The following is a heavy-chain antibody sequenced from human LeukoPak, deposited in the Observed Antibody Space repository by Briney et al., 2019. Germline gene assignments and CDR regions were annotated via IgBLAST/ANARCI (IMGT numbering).Heavy chain of an antibody. Sequence: GGSLRLSCAASGFTVSRNYMSWVRQAPGKGLEWVSVIYSGGRTYYADSVKGRFTISRDNSKNTLYLQMNRLRAEDTAVYYCARAGPSSSWHQFDYWGQGTLVTVSA. D-gene: IGHD6-13*01. CDR1: GFTVSRNY. CDR2: IYSGGRT. CDR3: ARAGPSSSWHQFDY. J-gene: IGHJ4*02. V-gene: IGHV3-66*01.